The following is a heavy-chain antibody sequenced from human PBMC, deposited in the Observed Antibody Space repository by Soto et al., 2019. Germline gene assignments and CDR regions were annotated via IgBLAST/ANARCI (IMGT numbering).Heavy chain of an antibody. J-gene: IGHJ6*02. V-gene: IGHV3-11*01. Sequence: GRSLRVSCAASGFTFSDSYMSWIRQAPGKGLEWISYITFSGNTVYYADSLKGRFTISRDNAKNSLYLQMNTLRAEDTGVYYCARVSWREKYGMDVWGQGTTVTVSS. CDR2: ITFSGNTV. CDR1: GFTFSDSY. CDR3: ARVSWREKYGMDV.